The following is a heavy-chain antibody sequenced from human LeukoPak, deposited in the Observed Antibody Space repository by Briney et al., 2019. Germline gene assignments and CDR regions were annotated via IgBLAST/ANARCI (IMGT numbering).Heavy chain of an antibody. J-gene: IGHJ4*02. CDR1: GGSFSGYY. Sequence: ETSETLSLTCAVYGGSFSGYYWSWIRQPPGKGLEWIGEINHSGSTNYNPSLKSRVTISVDTSKNQFSLKLSSVAAADTAVYYCARYRLNDSSGYYYAYFDYWGQGTLVTVSS. CDR2: INHSGST. CDR3: ARYRLNDSSGYYYAYFDY. V-gene: IGHV4-34*01. D-gene: IGHD3-22*01.